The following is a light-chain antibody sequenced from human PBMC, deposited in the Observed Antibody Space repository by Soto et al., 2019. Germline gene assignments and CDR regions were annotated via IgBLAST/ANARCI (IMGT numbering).Light chain of an antibody. CDR3: QQLDSMPIT. CDR1: QGIRSY. J-gene: IGKJ5*01. Sequence: DIQMTQSPSSLSASVGDRVAITCRASQGIRSYLAWYQQKPGEAPKLLISTASILQSGVPSRFSGSGSGTDFVLTISSLQPEDSATYYCQQLDSMPITFGQGTRLEIK. CDR2: TAS. V-gene: IGKV1-9*01.